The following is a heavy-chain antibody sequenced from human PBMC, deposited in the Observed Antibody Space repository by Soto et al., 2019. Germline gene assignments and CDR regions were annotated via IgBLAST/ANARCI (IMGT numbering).Heavy chain of an antibody. CDR1: GGSISSSNW. CDR2: IYHSGST. D-gene: IGHD6-13*01. CDR3: AKVGGGSSWYRGWFDP. V-gene: IGHV4-4*02. Sequence: SETLSLTCAVSGGSISSSNWWSWVRQPPGKGLEWIGEIYHSGSTNYNPSLKSRVTISVDKSKNQFSLKLSSVTAEDTAVYYCAKVGGGSSWYRGWFDPWGQGTLVTVSS. J-gene: IGHJ5*02.